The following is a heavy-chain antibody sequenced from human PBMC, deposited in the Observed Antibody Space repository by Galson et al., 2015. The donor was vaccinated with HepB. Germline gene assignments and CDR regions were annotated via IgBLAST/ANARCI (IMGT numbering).Heavy chain of an antibody. CDR2: ISGSGGST. D-gene: IGHD2-8*01. J-gene: IGHJ6*02. V-gene: IGHV3-23*01. CDR1: GFTFSSYA. Sequence: SLRLSCAASGFTFSSYAMSWVRQAPGKGLEWVSAISGSGGSTYYADSVKGRFTISRDNSKNTLYLQMNSLRAEDTAVYYCAKFNGVCFLERDHCYYYGMDVWGQGTTVTVSS. CDR3: AKFNGVCFLERDHCYYYGMDV.